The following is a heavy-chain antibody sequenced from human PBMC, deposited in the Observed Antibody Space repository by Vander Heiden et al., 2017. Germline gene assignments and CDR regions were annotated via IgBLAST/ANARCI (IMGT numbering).Heavy chain of an antibody. Sequence: QVQLVQSGAEVKSPGASVKGSCKASGYTFTVYYTHWVRQAPGQGLEWMAWINPNSGVTNYAQKFQGRVTMTRDTSISTAYMELTNLRSADTAVYYCARSVSTVPVDYWGQGTLVTVSS. CDR2: INPNSGVT. V-gene: IGHV1-2*02. CDR3: ARSVSTVPVDY. J-gene: IGHJ4*02. CDR1: GYTFTVYY. D-gene: IGHD4-4*01.